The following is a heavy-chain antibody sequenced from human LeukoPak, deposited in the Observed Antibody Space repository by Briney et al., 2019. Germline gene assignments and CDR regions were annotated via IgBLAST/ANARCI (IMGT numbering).Heavy chain of an antibody. Sequence: GGSLRLSCAASGFTFSSYGMHWVRQAPGKGLEWVAVISHDGSNKYYADSVKGRFTISRDNSKNTLYLQMNSLRAEDTAVYYCAKAQHDYGDYVYDYWGQGTLVTVSS. CDR2: ISHDGSNK. V-gene: IGHV3-30*18. CDR3: AKAQHDYGDYVYDY. CDR1: GFTFSSYG. D-gene: IGHD4-17*01. J-gene: IGHJ4*02.